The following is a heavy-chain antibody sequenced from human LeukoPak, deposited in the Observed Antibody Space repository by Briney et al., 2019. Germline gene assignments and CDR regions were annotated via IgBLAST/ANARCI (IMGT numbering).Heavy chain of an antibody. D-gene: IGHD2-2*01. CDR2: ISWNSGSI. V-gene: IGHV3-9*01. CDR3: AGSWCSSTGCFPSRGRFDI. CDR1: GFTFDDYA. Sequence: GRSLRLSCAASGFTFDDYAMHWVRQAPGKGLAWVSSISWNSGSIGYADSVKGRFTISRDNAKNSLYLQMNSLRAEDTALYYCAGSWCSSTGCFPSRGRFDIWGQGTMVTVSS. J-gene: IGHJ3*02.